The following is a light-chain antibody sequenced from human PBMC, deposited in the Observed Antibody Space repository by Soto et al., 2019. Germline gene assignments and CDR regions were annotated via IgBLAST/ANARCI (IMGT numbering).Light chain of an antibody. Sequence: DIVMTQSPDSLAVSLGERATINCKSSQSVLYNSDNKNYLAWYQQKPGQPPKLIIYWASTRESGVPDRFSGSGSETDFTLTIGSLQAEDVAVYYCQQYYNTPSMYPFGQGTKLEIK. CDR2: WAS. CDR1: QSVLYNSDNKNY. CDR3: QQYYNTPSMYP. V-gene: IGKV4-1*01. J-gene: IGKJ2*01.